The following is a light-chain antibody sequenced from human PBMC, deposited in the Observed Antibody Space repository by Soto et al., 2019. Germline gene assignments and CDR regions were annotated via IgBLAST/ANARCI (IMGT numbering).Light chain of an antibody. CDR1: QSISNY. J-gene: IGKJ1*01. Sequence: DIQMTQSPSILSASVGDSVTITCRASQSISNYLAWYQHKPGKAPKLLIYDASNLESGVPSRFSGSGSGTEFTLTISRLEPEDSAVYYCHHYGSSPPRTLGQGTKVDIK. CDR3: HHYGSSPPRT. V-gene: IGKV1-5*01. CDR2: DAS.